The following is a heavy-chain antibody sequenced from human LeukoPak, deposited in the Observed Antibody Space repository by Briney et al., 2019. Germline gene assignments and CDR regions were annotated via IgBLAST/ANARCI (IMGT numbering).Heavy chain of an antibody. D-gene: IGHD6-13*01. Sequence: ASVKVSCKASGYTFTSYGISWVRQAPGQGLEWMGRIIPILGIANYAQKFQGRVTITADKSTSTAYMELSSLRSEDTAVYYCAVRPQYSSSWIPLDYWGQGTLVTVSS. V-gene: IGHV1-69*04. J-gene: IGHJ4*02. CDR1: GYTFTSYG. CDR2: IIPILGIA. CDR3: AVRPQYSSSWIPLDY.